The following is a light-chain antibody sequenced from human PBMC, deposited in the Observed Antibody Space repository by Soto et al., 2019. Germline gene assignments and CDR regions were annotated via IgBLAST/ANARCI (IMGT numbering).Light chain of an antibody. V-gene: IGLV2-14*01. CDR3: RSYTSSSTLV. Sequence: QAVVTQAASVSGSPGQSITISCTGTRSDVGGYNYVSWYQQHPGKAPKLMIYEVSNRPPGVSNRFSGSKSGNTASLTISGLQAEDEADYYCRSYTSSSTLVFGGGTKVTVL. CDR2: EVS. CDR1: RSDVGGYNY. J-gene: IGLJ2*01.